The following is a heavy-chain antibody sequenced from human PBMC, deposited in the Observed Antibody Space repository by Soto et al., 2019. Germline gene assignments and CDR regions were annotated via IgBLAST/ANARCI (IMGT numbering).Heavy chain of an antibody. V-gene: IGHV3-9*01. CDR1: GFTFDDYA. CDR3: AKDISGWYDDYFDY. CDR2: ISWNSGSI. J-gene: IGHJ4*02. D-gene: IGHD6-19*01. Sequence: GGSLRLSCAASGFTFDDYAMHWVRQAPGKGLEWVSGISWNSGSIGYADSVKGRFTISRDNAKNSLYLQMNSLRAEDTALYYCAKDISGWYDDYFDYWGQGTLVTVSS.